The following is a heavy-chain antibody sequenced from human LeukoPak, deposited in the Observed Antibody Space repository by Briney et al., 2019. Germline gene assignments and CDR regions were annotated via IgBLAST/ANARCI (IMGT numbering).Heavy chain of an antibody. CDR1: GASISSGSNY. CDR2: IYYSGST. D-gene: IGHD2-15*01. Sequence: PSETLSLTCSVSGASISSGSNYWGWIRQPPGKGLEWIGSIYYSGSTYYNPSLKSRVTISVDTSENQFSLKLSSVTAADTAVYYCARDKVAAISEPIDAFDIWGQGTMVTVSS. J-gene: IGHJ3*02. CDR3: ARDKVAAISEPIDAFDI. V-gene: IGHV4-39*07.